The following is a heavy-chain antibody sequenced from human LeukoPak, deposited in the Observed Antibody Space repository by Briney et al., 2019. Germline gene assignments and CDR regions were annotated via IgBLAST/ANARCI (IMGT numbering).Heavy chain of an antibody. D-gene: IGHD3-22*01. CDR3: AGGSDHYDSSGYRYFDL. CDR2: IYSSGST. V-gene: IGHV4-59*01. Sequence: SETLSLTCTVSGGSISTYYWSWIRQPPGKGLEWIGYIYSSGSTNYNPSLKSRVTTSVDTSKNQFSLKLSSVTAADTAVYYCAGGSDHYDSSGYRYFDLWGRGTLATVSS. J-gene: IGHJ2*01. CDR1: GGSISTYY.